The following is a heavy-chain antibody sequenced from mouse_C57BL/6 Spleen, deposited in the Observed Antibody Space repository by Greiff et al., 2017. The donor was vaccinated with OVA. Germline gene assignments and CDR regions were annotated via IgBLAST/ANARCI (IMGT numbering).Heavy chain of an antibody. V-gene: IGHV1-26*01. D-gene: IGHD2-1*01. CDR3: ARDGYYGKYVKGRYAMEY. CDR2: INPNNGGT. Sequence: VQLQQSGPELVKPGASVKISCKASGYTFTDYYMNWVKQSHGKSLEWIGDINPNNGGTSYNQKFKGKATLPVDKSSSTAYMELRSLTSEESAVYFCARDGYYGKYVKGRYAMEYWGQGTPDTVSS. CDR1: GYTFTDYY. J-gene: IGHJ4*01.